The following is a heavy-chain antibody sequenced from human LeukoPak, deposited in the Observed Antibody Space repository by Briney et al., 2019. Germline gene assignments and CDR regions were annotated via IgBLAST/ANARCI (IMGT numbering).Heavy chain of an antibody. CDR1: GFTFSSYS. CDR2: ISSSSSTI. J-gene: IGHJ4*02. D-gene: IGHD3-3*02. CDR3: SRQHWPR. V-gene: IGHV3-48*01. Sequence: PGGSLRLSCAASGFTFSSYSMNWVRQAPGKGLEWVAYISSSSSTIDYADSVKGRFTISRDNAKNSLYLQMNTLRAEDTAVYYCSRQHWPRWGQGTLVTVSS.